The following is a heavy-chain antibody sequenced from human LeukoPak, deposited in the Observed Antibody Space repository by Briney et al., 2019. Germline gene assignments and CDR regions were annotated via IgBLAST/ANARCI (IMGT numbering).Heavy chain of an antibody. CDR3: AKEYCSGGSCYSDSGSFDY. Sequence: GGSLRLSCAASGFTFDDYAMHWVRQAPGKGLEWVSGISWNSGSIGYADSVKGRFTISRDNAKNSLYLQMNSLRAEDTAVYYCAKEYCSGGSCYSDSGSFDYWGQGTLVTVSS. CDR2: ISWNSGSI. J-gene: IGHJ4*02. V-gene: IGHV3-9*01. D-gene: IGHD2-15*01. CDR1: GFTFDDYA.